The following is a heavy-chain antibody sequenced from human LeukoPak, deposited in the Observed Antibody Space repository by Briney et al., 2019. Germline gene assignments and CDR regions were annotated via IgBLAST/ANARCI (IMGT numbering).Heavy chain of an antibody. Sequence: ASVKVSCKASGYTFISSAMHWVRQAPGERLGWMGWINVGKGNTKYSQMFQGRVTITRNTSISTAYMELSSLRSEDTAVYYCARGGYSSSWGAFDIWGQGTMVTVSS. CDR2: INVGKGNT. J-gene: IGHJ3*02. V-gene: IGHV1-3*01. CDR3: ARGGYSSSWGAFDI. CDR1: GYTFISSA. D-gene: IGHD6-13*01.